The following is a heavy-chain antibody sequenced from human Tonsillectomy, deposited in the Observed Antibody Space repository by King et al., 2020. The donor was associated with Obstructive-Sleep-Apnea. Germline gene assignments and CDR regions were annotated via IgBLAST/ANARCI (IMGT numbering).Heavy chain of an antibody. CDR2: IYYSGST. J-gene: IGHJ1*01. V-gene: IGHV4-30-2*01. CDR1: GGSISSGGYS. D-gene: IGHD3-9*01. CDR3: ASQTSYYDILTGYRAEYFQH. Sequence: VQLQESGSGLVKPSQTLSLTCAVSGGSISSGGYSWSWIRQPPGKGLEWIGYIYYSGSTYYNPSLKSRVTISVDRSKNQFSLKLSSVTAADTAVYYCASQTSYYDILTGYRAEYFQHWGQGTLVTVSS.